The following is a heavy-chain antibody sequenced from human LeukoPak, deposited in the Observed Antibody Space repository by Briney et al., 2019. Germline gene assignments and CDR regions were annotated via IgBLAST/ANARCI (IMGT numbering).Heavy chain of an antibody. D-gene: IGHD4-17*01. CDR3: ARGGTTVTPVEPYYFDY. V-gene: IGHV3-48*01. J-gene: IGHJ4*02. CDR2: ISSSSTI. CDR1: GFTFSSYS. Sequence: GGSLRLSCAASGFTFSSYSMNWVRQAPGKGLEWVSYISSSSTIYYADSVKGRFTISRDNAKNSLYLQMNSLRAEDTAVYYCARGGTTVTPVEPYYFDYWGQGTLVTVSP.